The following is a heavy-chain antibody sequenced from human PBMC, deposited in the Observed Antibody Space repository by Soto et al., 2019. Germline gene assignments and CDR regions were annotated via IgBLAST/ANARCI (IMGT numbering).Heavy chain of an antibody. CDR2: INHSGST. J-gene: IGHJ6*02. D-gene: IGHD1-26*01. V-gene: IGHV4-34*01. CDR1: GGSFSGYY. CDR3: ARGPHRSRSNYYYGMDV. Sequence: SETLSLTCAVYGGSFSGYYWSWIRQPPGKGLEWIGEINHSGSTNYNPSLKSRVTISVDTSKNQFSLKLSSVTAADTAVYYCARGPHRSRSNYYYGMDVRGQGTKVTVSS.